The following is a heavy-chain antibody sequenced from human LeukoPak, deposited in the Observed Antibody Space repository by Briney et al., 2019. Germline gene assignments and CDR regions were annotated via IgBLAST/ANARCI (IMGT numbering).Heavy chain of an antibody. CDR1: GFTFSSYW. CDR2: IKQDGSEK. D-gene: IGHD2-2*01. CDR3: ARDHTVDIVVVPAARGDFGY. V-gene: IGHV3-7*01. J-gene: IGHJ4*02. Sequence: GGSLRLSCAASGFTFSSYWMSWVRQAPGKGLEWVANIKQDGSEKYYVDSVKGRFTISRDNAKNSLYLQMSSLRAEDTAVYYCARDHTVDIVVVPAARGDFGYWGQGTLVTVSS.